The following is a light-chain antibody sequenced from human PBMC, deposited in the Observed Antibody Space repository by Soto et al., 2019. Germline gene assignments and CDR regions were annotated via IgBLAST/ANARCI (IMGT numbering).Light chain of an antibody. V-gene: IGKV3-20*01. CDR3: QQYGSSPPT. CDR2: GAS. CDR1: QSVSSN. J-gene: IGKJ1*01. Sequence: EIVMTQSPDILSVSPVESATLSCRASQSVSSNLAWYQQKPGQSPRLLIYGASTRATGIPDRFSGSGSGTDFTLTISRLEPEDFAVYYCQQYGSSPPTFGQGTKVDIK.